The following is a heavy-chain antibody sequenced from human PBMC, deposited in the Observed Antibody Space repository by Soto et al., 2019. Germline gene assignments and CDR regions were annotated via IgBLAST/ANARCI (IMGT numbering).Heavy chain of an antibody. CDR2: IKNKANSSTS. CDR3: TSVQLSGSAGGPLALDV. V-gene: IGHV3-72*01. J-gene: IGHJ6*04. CDR1: GFTFSDHY. D-gene: IGHD2-15*01. Sequence: EVQLVESGGGLVQPGGSQRLSCAASGFTFSDHYMDWVRQAPGEGLEWVGRIKNKANSSTSEFAASVEDRFTISRDDSTIPLSLQMNGRKAEDTAVYYCTSVQLSGSAGGPLALDVWGKGTTVPVPS.